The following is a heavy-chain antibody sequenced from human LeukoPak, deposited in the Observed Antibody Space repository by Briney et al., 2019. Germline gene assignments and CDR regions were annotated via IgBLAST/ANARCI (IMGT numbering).Heavy chain of an antibody. CDR3: ARDGRLNFDY. CDR2: ISAYNGNT. V-gene: IGHV1-18*01. CDR1: GYTFASYG. J-gene: IGHJ4*02. Sequence: WASVKVSCKASGYTFASYGISWLRQTPGQGLEWMGWISAYNGNTNYAQKLQGRVTMTTDTSTSTAYMELRSLRSDDTAVYYCARDGRLNFDYWGQGTLVTVSS.